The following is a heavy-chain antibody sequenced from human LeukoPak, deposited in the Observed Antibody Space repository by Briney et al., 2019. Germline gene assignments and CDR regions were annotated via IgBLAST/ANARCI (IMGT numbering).Heavy chain of an antibody. CDR1: GYTFTSYD. CDR2: MNPNSGNT. CDR3: ARATGKDILTGRKLDC. Sequence: GPVKVSCKASGYTFTSYDINWVRQATGQGLEWMGWMNPNSGNTGYAQKFQGRVTMTRNTSISTAYMELSSLRSEDTAVYYCARATGKDILTGRKLDCWGQGTLVSVSS. J-gene: IGHJ4*02. D-gene: IGHD3-9*01. V-gene: IGHV1-8*01.